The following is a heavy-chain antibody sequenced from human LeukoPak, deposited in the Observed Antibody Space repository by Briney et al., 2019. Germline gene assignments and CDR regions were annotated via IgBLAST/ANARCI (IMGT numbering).Heavy chain of an antibody. CDR3: AKGSARMSSSWTEGNWCDP. D-gene: IGHD6-13*01. Sequence: GGSLRLSCAASGFTFSTYALSWVRQAPGKGLELVSTISCSGCSTYYAVCVKGRLTIPRDNSKNTLYSQMNSLRAEDTAVYYCAKGSARMSSSWTEGNWCDPWGEGTLVSVSS. CDR2: ISCSGCST. V-gene: IGHV3-23*01. CDR1: GFTFSTYA. J-gene: IGHJ5*02.